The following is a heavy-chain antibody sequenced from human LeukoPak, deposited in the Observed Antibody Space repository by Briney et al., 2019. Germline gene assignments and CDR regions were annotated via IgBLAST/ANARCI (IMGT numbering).Heavy chain of an antibody. CDR3: ARLAVIALGAFDI. V-gene: IGHV5-51*01. D-gene: IGHD2/OR15-2a*01. Sequence: GESLKISCKGSGYSFTSYWIGRVRQMPGKGLEWMGIIYPGDSDTRYSPSFQGQVTISADKSISTAYLQWSSLKASDTAMYYCARLAVIALGAFDIWGQGTMVTVSS. CDR2: IYPGDSDT. CDR1: GYSFTSYW. J-gene: IGHJ3*02.